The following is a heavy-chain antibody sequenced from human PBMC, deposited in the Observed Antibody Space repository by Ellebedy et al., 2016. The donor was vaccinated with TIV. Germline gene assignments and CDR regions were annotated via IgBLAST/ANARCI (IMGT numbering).Heavy chain of an antibody. CDR1: GFTFSIYA. CDR3: ARDLGVFSAFDGYFDT. D-gene: IGHD3-16*01. CDR2: VNPSSSSI. V-gene: IGHV3-48*02. J-gene: IGHJ4*02. Sequence: GESLKIPCAASGFTFSIYAMSCVRQAPAKGLEWVSYVNPSSSSIYYADSVKGRFTITRDNAKNSLYLQMESLREDDTAIYSCARDLGVFSAFDGYFDTWGQGVLVTVSS.